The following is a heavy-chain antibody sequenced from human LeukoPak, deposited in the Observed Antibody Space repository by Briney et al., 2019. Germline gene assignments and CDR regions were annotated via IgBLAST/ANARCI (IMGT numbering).Heavy chain of an antibody. Sequence: ASVKVSCKASGYTFTSYGISWVRQAPGQGLEWMGWMNPNSGNTGYAQKFQGRVTITRNTSISTAYMELSSLRSEDTAVYYCARGWGEPSEMDVWGKGTTVTVSS. J-gene: IGHJ6*04. CDR2: MNPNSGNT. V-gene: IGHV1-8*03. CDR3: ARGWGEPSEMDV. D-gene: IGHD7-27*01. CDR1: GYTFTSYG.